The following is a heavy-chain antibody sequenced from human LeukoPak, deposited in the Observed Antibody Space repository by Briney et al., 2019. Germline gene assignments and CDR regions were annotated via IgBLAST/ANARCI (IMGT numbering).Heavy chain of an antibody. CDR3: ARDLFHFYDSSGFLPSDSYNWFDP. J-gene: IGHJ5*02. CDR2: ISSSSSYI. D-gene: IGHD3-22*01. V-gene: IGHV3-21*01. CDR1: GFTFSTYS. Sequence: GGSLRLSCAASGFTFSTYSINWVRQAPGKGLEWVSTISSSSSYIYYADSVKGRFTISIDNAKNSLSLQMNGLRAEDTAVYYCARDLFHFYDSSGFLPSDSYNWFDPWGQGTLVTVSS.